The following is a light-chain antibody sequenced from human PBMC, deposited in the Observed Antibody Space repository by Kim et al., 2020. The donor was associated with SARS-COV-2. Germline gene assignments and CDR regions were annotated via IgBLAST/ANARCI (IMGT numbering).Light chain of an antibody. CDR2: QDS. V-gene: IGLV3-1*01. Sequence: VSPGQTASITCAGEKVGEKYACWYQKKPGQSPVLVIFQDSKRPSGIPERFSGSNTGNTATLTISGTQAMDEADYYCQAWDSSTAVFGGGTQLTVL. CDR1: KVGEKY. CDR3: QAWDSSTAV. J-gene: IGLJ3*02.